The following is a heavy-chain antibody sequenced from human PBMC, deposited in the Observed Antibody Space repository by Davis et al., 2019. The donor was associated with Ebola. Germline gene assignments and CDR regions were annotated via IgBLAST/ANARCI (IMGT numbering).Heavy chain of an antibody. CDR3: AGGSGYKVATMGYYYYYGMDV. CDR1: GGSISSYY. J-gene: IGHJ6*02. D-gene: IGHD5-12*01. V-gene: IGHV4-34*01. Sequence: SETLSLTCTVSGGSISSYYWSWIRQPPGKGLEWIGEINHSGSTNYNPSLKSRVTISVDTSKNQFSLKLSSVTAADTAVYYCAGGSGYKVATMGYYYYYGMDVWGQGTTVTVSS. CDR2: INHSGST.